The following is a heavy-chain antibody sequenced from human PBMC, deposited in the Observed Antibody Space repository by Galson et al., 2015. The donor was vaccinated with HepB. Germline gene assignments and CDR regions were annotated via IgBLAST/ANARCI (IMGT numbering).Heavy chain of an antibody. D-gene: IGHD3-10*01. CDR2: ISAYNGNT. CDR3: ARDKKVRGVIYRDLDY. Sequence: SVKVSCKASGYTFTSYGISWVRQAPGQGLEWMGWISAYNGNTNYAQKLQGRVAMTTDTSTSTAYMELRSLRSDDTAVYYCARDKKVRGVIYRDLDYWGQGTLVTVSS. CDR1: GYTFTSYG. J-gene: IGHJ4*02. V-gene: IGHV1-18*01.